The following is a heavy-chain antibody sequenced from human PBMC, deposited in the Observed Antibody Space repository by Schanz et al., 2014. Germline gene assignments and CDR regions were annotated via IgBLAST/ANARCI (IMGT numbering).Heavy chain of an antibody. CDR1: GFTFSRYW. CDR2: IYGGST. D-gene: IGHD3-9*01. J-gene: IGHJ4*02. Sequence: EVQLVESGGGLVQPGGSLRLCCVASGFTFSRYWMTWVRQAPGKGLEWVSFIYGGSTYYTDSVKGRFTISRDNSKNTLYLQMNSLRAEDTAVYYCARTTNPFNFDSWPYLDYWGQGTLVTVSS. V-gene: IGHV3-66*01. CDR3: ARTTNPFNFDSWPYLDY.